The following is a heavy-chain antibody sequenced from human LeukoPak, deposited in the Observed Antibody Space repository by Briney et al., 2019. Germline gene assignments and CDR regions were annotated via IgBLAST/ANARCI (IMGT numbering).Heavy chain of an antibody. Sequence: PSETLSLTCTVSGGSIRSYYWSWIRQPPGKGLEWIGYIYYSGSSNYSPSLKSRVTISVDTSKNQFSLKLSSVTAADTAVYYCARGRSITLLRGFAMSDGFDIWGQGTMVTVSS. D-gene: IGHD3-10*01. J-gene: IGHJ3*02. CDR2: IYYSGSS. V-gene: IGHV4-59*12. CDR3: ARGRSITLLRGFAMSDGFDI. CDR1: GGSIRSYY.